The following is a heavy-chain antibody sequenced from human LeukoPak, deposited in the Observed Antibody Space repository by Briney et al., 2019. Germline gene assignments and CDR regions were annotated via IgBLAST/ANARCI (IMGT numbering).Heavy chain of an antibody. Sequence: SETLSLTCAVYGGTFSGYYWSWIRQPPGKGLEWIGEINHSGSTNYNPSLKSRVTISVDTSKNQFSLKLSSVTAADTAVYYCARGAGYWGQGTLVTVSS. J-gene: IGHJ4*02. CDR1: GGTFSGYY. CDR3: ARGAGY. V-gene: IGHV4-34*01. CDR2: INHSGST. D-gene: IGHD6-19*01.